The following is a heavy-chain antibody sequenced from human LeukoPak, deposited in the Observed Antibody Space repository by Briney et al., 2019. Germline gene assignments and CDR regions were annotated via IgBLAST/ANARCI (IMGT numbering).Heavy chain of an antibody. CDR3: AREGQQLPTFDP. CDR2: IYYSGST. Sequence: SETLSPTCTVSGGSISSYYWSWIRQPPGKGLEWIGYIYYSGSTNYNPSLKSRVTISVDTSKNQFSLKLSSVTAADTAVYYCAREGQQLPTFDPWGQGTLVTVSS. J-gene: IGHJ5*02. D-gene: IGHD6-13*01. V-gene: IGHV4-59*01. CDR1: GGSISSYY.